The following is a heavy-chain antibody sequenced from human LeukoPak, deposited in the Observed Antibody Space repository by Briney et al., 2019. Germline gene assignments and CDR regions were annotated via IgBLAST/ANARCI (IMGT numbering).Heavy chain of an antibody. CDR2: VDPRSGIT. V-gene: IGHV1-2*02. CDR3: ATDNYGMLDY. CDR1: GYTFTDYY. J-gene: IGHJ4*02. D-gene: IGHD3-9*01. Sequence: VSSVKVSCKASGYTFTDYYIHWVRRAPGQGLEWMGWVDPRSGITKCTQKFQGRVTMTRDTSINTVYVDLSGLTFDDTAVYYCATDNYGMLDYWGQGTLVTVSS.